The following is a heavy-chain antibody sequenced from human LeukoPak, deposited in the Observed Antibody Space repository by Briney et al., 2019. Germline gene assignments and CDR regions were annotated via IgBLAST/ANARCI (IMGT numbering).Heavy chain of an antibody. CDR3: ARAGGSGSYRYYYYYYGMDV. Sequence: GGSLRLSCAASGFTFKLYWMHWVRQVPGRGPVWVSRINHDGSDTIYADSVRGRFTISRDDAKNTLYLQMNNLRAEDTAVYYCARAGGSGSYRYYYYYYGMDVWGQGTTVTVSS. J-gene: IGHJ6*02. D-gene: IGHD3-10*01. CDR2: INHDGSDT. CDR1: GFTFKLYW. V-gene: IGHV3-74*01.